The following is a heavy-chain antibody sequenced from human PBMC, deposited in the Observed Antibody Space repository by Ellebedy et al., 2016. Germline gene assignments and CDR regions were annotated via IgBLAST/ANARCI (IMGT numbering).Heavy chain of an antibody. CDR2: TYYRSKWYN. CDR1: GDSVSSNSAA. V-gene: IGHV6-1*01. Sequence: SQTLSLTXXISGDSVSSNSAAWNWIRQSPSRGLEWLGRTYYRSKWYNDYAISVKSRITINPDTSKNQFSLQLNSVTPEDTAVYYCARAVEDTYYYDSSGYFPFDYWGQGTLVTVSS. CDR3: ARAVEDTYYYDSSGYFPFDY. J-gene: IGHJ4*02. D-gene: IGHD3-22*01.